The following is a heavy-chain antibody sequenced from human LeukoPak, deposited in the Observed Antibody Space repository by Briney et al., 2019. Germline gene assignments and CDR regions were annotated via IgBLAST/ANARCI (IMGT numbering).Heavy chain of an antibody. J-gene: IGHJ4*02. D-gene: IGHD3-22*01. V-gene: IGHV3-49*03. CDR3: TREAYDSSGYYLDY. Sequence: GGSLRLSCTASGFTFGDYAMSWFRQAPGKGLEWVGFIRSKAYGGTTEYAASVKGRFTISRDDSKSIAYLQMNSLKTEDTAVYYCTREAYDSSGYYLDYWGQGTLVTVSS. CDR1: GFTFGDYA. CDR2: IRSKAYGGTT.